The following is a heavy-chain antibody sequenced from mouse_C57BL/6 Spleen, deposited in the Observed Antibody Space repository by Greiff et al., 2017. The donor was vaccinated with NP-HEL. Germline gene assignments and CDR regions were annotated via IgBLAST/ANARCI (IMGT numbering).Heavy chain of an antibody. Sequence: VQLQQSGTVLARPGASVKMSCKTSGYTFTSYWMHWVNQRPGQGLEWIGAIYPGNSDTSYNQKFKGKAKLTAVTSASTAYMELSSLTNEDSAVYYCTRDYYDSRFDYWGQGTTLTVSS. J-gene: IGHJ2*01. D-gene: IGHD1-1*01. CDR1: GYTFTSYW. CDR3: TRDYYDSRFDY. V-gene: IGHV1-5*01. CDR2: IYPGNSDT.